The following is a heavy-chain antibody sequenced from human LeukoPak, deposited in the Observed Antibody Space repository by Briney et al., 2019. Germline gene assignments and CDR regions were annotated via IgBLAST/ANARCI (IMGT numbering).Heavy chain of an antibody. V-gene: IGHV1-69*04. CDR1: GGTFSSYA. CDR3: ARDSPSIVVVVAARNWFDP. D-gene: IGHD2-15*01. Sequence: SVKVSCKASGGTFSSYAISWVRQAPGQGLEWMGRIIPILGIANYAQKFQGRVTITADKSTSTAYMELSSLRSEDTAVYYCARDSPSIVVVVAARNWFDPWGQGTLVTVSS. J-gene: IGHJ5*02. CDR2: IIPILGIA.